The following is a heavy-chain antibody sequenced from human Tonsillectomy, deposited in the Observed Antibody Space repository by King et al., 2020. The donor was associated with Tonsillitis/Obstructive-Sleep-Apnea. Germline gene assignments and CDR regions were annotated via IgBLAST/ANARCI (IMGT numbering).Heavy chain of an antibody. CDR2: MWNDESNK. V-gene: IGHV3-33*01. J-gene: IGHJ4*02. D-gene: IGHD2-2*01. CDR1: GFSFSSYA. Sequence: VQLVESGGGVVQPGRSLRLSCAASGFSFSSYAMHWVRQAPGKGLEGVAFMWNDESNKYYADSVKGRFTISRDNSKNTLYLQMNSLRPEDTAVYYCTSEVPAATFDYWGKGTLVIVSS. CDR3: TSEVPAATFDY.